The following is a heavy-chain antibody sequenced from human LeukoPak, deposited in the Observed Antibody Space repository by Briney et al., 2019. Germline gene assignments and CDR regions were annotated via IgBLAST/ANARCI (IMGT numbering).Heavy chain of an antibody. V-gene: IGHV4-31*03. D-gene: IGHD6-13*01. CDR1: GGSISSGGYY. CDR2: IYYSGST. Sequence: SETLSLTCTVSGGSISSGGYYWSWIRQHPGKGLEWIGYIYYSGSTYYNPSLKSRVTISVDTSKNQFSLKLSSVTAADTAVYYCARTVSSSWHFFDYWGQGTLVTVSS. J-gene: IGHJ4*02. CDR3: ARTVSSSWHFFDY.